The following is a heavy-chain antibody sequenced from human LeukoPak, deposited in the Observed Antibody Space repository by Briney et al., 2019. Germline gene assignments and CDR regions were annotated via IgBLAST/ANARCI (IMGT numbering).Heavy chain of an antibody. CDR1: GYTFTGYY. D-gene: IGHD3-22*01. J-gene: IGHJ3*02. CDR2: INPNSGGT. V-gene: IGHV1-2*06. CDR3: ARLLFRYYYDSSGYYPDAFDI. Sequence: ASVKVSCKASGYTFTGYYMHWVRQAPGQGLEWMGRINPNSGGTNYAQKFQGRVTITRDTSISTAYMELSRLRSDDTAVYYCARLLFRYYYDSSGYYPDAFDIWGQGTMVTVSS.